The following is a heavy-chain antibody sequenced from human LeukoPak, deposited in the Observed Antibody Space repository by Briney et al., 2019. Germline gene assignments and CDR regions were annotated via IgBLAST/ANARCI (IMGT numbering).Heavy chain of an antibody. Sequence: GSLRLSCAASGFTFSGYSMNWVRQAPGKGLEWVSSISSSSSYIYYADSVKGRFTISRDNAKNSLYLQMNSLRAEDTAVYDCARDSRITMVRGDPFDYWGQGTLVTVSS. CDR1: GFTFSGYS. CDR3: ARDSRITMVRGDPFDY. V-gene: IGHV3-21*01. CDR2: ISSSSSYI. J-gene: IGHJ4*02. D-gene: IGHD3-10*01.